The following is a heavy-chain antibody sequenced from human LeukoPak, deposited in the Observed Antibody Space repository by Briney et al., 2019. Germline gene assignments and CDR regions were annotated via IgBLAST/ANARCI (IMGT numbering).Heavy chain of an antibody. CDR2: INPNTGGT. D-gene: IGHD3-16*01. J-gene: IGHJ4*02. Sequence: ASVKVSCKTSGYTFSVYYIQWVRQAPGLGLEWMGWINPNTGGTNYAQKFQGRVTMTRDTSISTAYMEGTRLKSDDTAIYYCARDLGFDSWGQGTLVTVSS. CDR3: ARDLGFDS. CDR1: GYTFSVYY. V-gene: IGHV1-2*02.